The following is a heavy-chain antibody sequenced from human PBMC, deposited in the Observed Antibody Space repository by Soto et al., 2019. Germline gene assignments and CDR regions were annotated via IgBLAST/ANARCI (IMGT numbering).Heavy chain of an antibody. J-gene: IGHJ4*02. CDR2: IYPSDSDT. D-gene: IGHD3-3*01. Sequence: GESLKISCKGSGYSFTSYWIAWVRQMPGKGLELMGIIYPSDSDTRYRPSFQGQVTISADKSISSAYLQWSSLRASDTAMYYCARGGVLTRTFAYWGQGTPVTVSS. CDR3: ARGGVLTRTFAY. V-gene: IGHV5-51*01. CDR1: GYSFTSYW.